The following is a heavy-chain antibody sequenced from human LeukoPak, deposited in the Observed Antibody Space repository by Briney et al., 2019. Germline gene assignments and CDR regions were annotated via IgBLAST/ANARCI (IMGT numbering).Heavy chain of an antibody. D-gene: IGHD2-2*02. CDR1: GGSISSHY. J-gene: IGHJ4*02. CDR3: ARDRRYCSSTSCYRSFDY. V-gene: IGHV4-59*11. Sequence: SETLSLTCTVSGGSISSHYWSWIRQPPGKGLEWIGYIYYSGSTNYNPSLKSRVTISVDTSKNQFSLKLSSVTAADTAVCYCARDRRYCSSTSCYRSFDYWGQGTLVTVSS. CDR2: IYYSGST.